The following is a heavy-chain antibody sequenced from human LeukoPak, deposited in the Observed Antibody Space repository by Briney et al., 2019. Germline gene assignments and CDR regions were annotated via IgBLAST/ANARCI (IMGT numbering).Heavy chain of an antibody. J-gene: IGHJ4*02. CDR2: IYSGGST. CDR3: PRDFSEYSGSYYCDY. CDR1: GFTVSSNY. D-gene: IGHD1-26*01. V-gene: IGHV3-53*01. Sequence: GGSLRLSRAASGFTVSSNYMCWVPQAPGKGLEWVSVIYSGGSTYYADSVKGRFTISRDNSKNTLYLQMNSLRAEDTAVYYYPRDFSEYSGSYYCDYGGQGTLVTVSS.